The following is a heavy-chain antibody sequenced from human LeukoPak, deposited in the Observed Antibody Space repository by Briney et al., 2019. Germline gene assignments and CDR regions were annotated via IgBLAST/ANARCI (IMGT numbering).Heavy chain of an antibody. Sequence: GGSLRLSCAASGFTSSSYALNWVRQAPGKGLEWVTTVSGSGDRMYHADTVKGRFTISRDNSKNTLYLQMNSLRAEDTAVYYCAKDLGYSYGAFDYWGQGTLVTVSS. CDR2: VSGSGDRM. CDR3: AKDLGYSYGAFDY. J-gene: IGHJ4*02. D-gene: IGHD5-18*01. CDR1: GFTSSSYA. V-gene: IGHV3-23*01.